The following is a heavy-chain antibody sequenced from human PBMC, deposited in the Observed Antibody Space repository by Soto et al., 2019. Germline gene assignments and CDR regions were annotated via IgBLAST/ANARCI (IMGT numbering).Heavy chain of an antibody. J-gene: IGHJ5*02. CDR2: IWYDASNK. CDR3: AREGCGGGSCYSHHNWFDP. V-gene: IGHV3-33*01. CDR1: VFTFSSYG. D-gene: IGHD2-15*01. Sequence: QVPLVESGGGVVQPGRSLRLSCAASVFTFSSYGMHWVGQAPGKGLGWVAVIWYDASNKYYADSVKGRFTISRDKYKNTLYMQMSGLRAEDTAMYYCAREGCGGGSCYSHHNWFDPWVQGTLVTVSS.